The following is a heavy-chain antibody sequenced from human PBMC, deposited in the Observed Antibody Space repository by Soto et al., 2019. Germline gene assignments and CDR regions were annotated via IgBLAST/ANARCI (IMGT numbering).Heavy chain of an antibody. Sequence: PSETRSLTCCVSGASITTYCWSGSGQPPGKGLEWIGSISYSGSTKYNPSLESRVMISLDTSKNQFSLRLTSVTAADTALYYCARDWDSSGLFDPWGQGALVTVSS. V-gene: IGHV4-59*01. CDR3: ARDWDSSGLFDP. CDR1: GASITTYC. J-gene: IGHJ5*02. D-gene: IGHD3-10*01. CDR2: ISYSGST.